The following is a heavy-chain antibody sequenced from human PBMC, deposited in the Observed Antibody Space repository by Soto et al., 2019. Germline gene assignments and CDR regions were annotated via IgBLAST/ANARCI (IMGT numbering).Heavy chain of an antibody. CDR2: IYYSGST. CDR1: GGSISSGGYY. CDR3: ATRITMVRGQHGMDV. J-gene: IGHJ6*02. Sequence: SETLSLTCTVSGGSISSGGYYWSWIRQHPGKGLEWIGYIYYSGSTYYNPSLKGRVTISVDTSKNQFSLKLSSVTAADTAVYYCATRITMVRGQHGMDVWGQGTTVTVSS. V-gene: IGHV4-31*03. D-gene: IGHD3-10*01.